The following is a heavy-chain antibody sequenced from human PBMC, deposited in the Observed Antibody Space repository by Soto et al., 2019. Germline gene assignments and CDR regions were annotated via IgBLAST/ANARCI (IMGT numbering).Heavy chain of an antibody. CDR3: ARDYRHTIYGMDV. V-gene: IGHV3-7*03. Sequence: GSLRLSCAASGFTFSSYWMSWVRQAPGKGLEWVANIKQDGGEKYYVDSVKGRFTISRDNAKTSLYLQMNSLSAGDTAVYYCARDYRHTIYGMDVWGQGTTVTVSS. D-gene: IGHD2-2*01. CDR1: GFTFSSYW. CDR2: IKQDGGEK. J-gene: IGHJ6*02.